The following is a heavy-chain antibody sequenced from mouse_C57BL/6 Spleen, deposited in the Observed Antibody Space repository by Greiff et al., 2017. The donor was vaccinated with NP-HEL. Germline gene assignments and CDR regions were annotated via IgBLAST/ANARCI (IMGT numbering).Heavy chain of an antibody. Sequence: VQLQQSVAELVRPGASVKLSCTASGFNIKNTYMHWVKQRPEQGLEWIGRIDPANGNTKYAPKFQGKATITADTSSNTAYLQLSSLTSEDTVIYYCARWITTVTVDWYFDVWGTGTTGTVSS. CDR3: ARWITTVTVDWYFDV. V-gene: IGHV14-3*01. CDR1: GFNIKNTY. CDR2: IDPANGNT. D-gene: IGHD1-1*01. J-gene: IGHJ1*03.